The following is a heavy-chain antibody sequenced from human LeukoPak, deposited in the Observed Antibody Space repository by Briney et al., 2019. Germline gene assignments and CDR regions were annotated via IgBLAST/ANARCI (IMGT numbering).Heavy chain of an antibody. CDR3: ARARYKYNDY. CDR2: ISSSGSTI. V-gene: IGHV3-48*03. CDR1: GFTFSSYE. Sequence: GGSLRLSCAASGFTFSSYEMNWVRQAPGKGLEWVSYISSSGSTIYSADSVKGRFTISRDNAENSLYLQMNSLRAEDTAMYYCARARYKYNDYWGQGTLVTVSS. D-gene: IGHD1-14*01. J-gene: IGHJ4*02.